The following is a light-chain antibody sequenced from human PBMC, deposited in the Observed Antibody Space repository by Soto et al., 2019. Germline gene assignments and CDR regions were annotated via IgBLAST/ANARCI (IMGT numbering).Light chain of an antibody. CDR2: EVT. CDR3: IAYAGNRIWR. Sequence: QSALTQPASVSGSPGQSITISCTGTRRDVGSYNSIAWYQQHQGKDPRVVIFEVTKRPSGISDRFSGSKSGYTASLTISGLQAEDEADSLCIAYAGNRIWRFGRKTKLTVL. V-gene: IGLV2-23*02. J-gene: IGLJ2*01. CDR1: RRDVGSYNS.